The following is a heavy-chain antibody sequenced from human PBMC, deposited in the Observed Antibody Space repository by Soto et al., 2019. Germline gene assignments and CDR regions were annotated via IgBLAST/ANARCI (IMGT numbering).Heavy chain of an antibody. Sequence: PSETLSLTCSVSGDSMTSKSYYWVWIRQPPGKGLEWIGTVHFTGSSHYHASLKSRVNISLDTSKNQFSMKLNSVTTADTSIYYCARSYAVGDFYYYMDVWGQGTTVTVSS. CDR2: VHFTGSS. CDR3: ARSYAVGDFYYYMDV. CDR1: GDSMTSKSYY. D-gene: IGHD3-16*01. V-gene: IGHV4-39*01. J-gene: IGHJ6*01.